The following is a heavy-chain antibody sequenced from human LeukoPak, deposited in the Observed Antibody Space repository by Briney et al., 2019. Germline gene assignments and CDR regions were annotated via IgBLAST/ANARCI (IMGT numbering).Heavy chain of an antibody. CDR3: AREKSVVNAAFDI. J-gene: IGHJ3*02. Sequence: PGGSPRLSCGVSGFTFSSYVMSWVRQAPGKGLEWVSYISSSGSTIYYADSVKGRFTISRDNAKNSLYLQMNSLRAEDTAVYYCAREKSVVNAAFDIWGQGTMVTVSS. CDR2: ISSSGSTI. CDR1: GFTFSSYV. D-gene: IGHD3-22*01. V-gene: IGHV3-48*04.